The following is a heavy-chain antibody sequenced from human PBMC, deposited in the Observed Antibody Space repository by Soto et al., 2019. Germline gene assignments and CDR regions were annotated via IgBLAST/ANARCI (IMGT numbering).Heavy chain of an antibody. J-gene: IGHJ4*02. CDR2: INSDGSST. CDR3: ARAGYCSGGSPRCPFDY. D-gene: IGHD2-15*01. Sequence: PGGSLRLSCAASGFTFSSYWMHWVRQAPGKGLVWVSRINSDGSSTSYADSVKGRFTISRDNAKNTLYLQMNSLRAEDTAVYYCARAGYCSGGSPRCPFDYWGQGTLVTVSS. V-gene: IGHV3-74*01. CDR1: GFTFSSYW.